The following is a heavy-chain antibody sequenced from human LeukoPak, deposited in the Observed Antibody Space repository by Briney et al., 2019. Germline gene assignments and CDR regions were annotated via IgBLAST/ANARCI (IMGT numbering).Heavy chain of an antibody. J-gene: IGHJ4*02. V-gene: IGHV4-61*02. D-gene: IGHD3-22*01. Sequence: SETLSLTCTVSGESISSGTYYRTWIRQPAGKGLEWIGRIYTTGSTNYNPSLKSRVTMSTDTSKNQFSLKLSSVTAADTAVYYCARVTTGGYYNCWGQGTLVTVSS. CDR3: ARVTTGGYYNC. CDR1: GESISSGTYY. CDR2: IYTTGST.